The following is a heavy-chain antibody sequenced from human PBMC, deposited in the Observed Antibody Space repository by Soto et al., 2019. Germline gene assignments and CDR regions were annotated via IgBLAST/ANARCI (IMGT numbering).Heavy chain of an antibody. V-gene: IGHV4-31*03. CDR2: IHYSGST. CDR1: GGSISSRTYY. D-gene: IGHD2-15*01. Sequence: QVQLQESGPGLVKPSQTLSLTCTVSGGSISSRTYYWSWIRQHPGKGLEWIGYIHYSGSTYYNPSLKSRVTISVDTSKNQSSLRLSSVTAADTAVYYCVRYDCSAGSCDSVYFDSWGQGTLVTVSS. J-gene: IGHJ4*02. CDR3: VRYDCSAGSCDSVYFDS.